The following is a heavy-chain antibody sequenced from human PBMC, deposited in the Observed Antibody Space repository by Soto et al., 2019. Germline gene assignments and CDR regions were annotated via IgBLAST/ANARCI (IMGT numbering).Heavy chain of an antibody. CDR3: AIERLRYSHGASHY. D-gene: IGHD5-18*01. CDR2: IYYSGST. CDR1: GGSISSGDYY. V-gene: IGHV4-61*08. J-gene: IGHJ4*02. Sequence: SETLSLTCTVSGGSISSGDYYWSWLRQEQGKGLEWIGYIYYSGSTNYNPSLKSRVTISVDTSKNQFSLKLSSVTAADTAVYYCAIERLRYSHGASHYSGQAPLVTVS.